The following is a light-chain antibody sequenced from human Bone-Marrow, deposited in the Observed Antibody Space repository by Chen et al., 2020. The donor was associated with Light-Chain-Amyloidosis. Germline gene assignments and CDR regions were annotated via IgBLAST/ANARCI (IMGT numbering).Light chain of an antibody. CDR3: SSYTITNTLV. CDR2: EVT. V-gene: IGLV2-14*01. CDR1: SSDVGGDNH. Sequence: QSALTQPASVSGSPGQPFTIPCTGTSSDVGGDNHVSWYQQHPDKAPKLMIYEVTNRPSWVPDRFSGSKSDNTASLTISGLQTEDEADYFCSSYTITNTLVFGSGTRVTVL. J-gene: IGLJ1*01.